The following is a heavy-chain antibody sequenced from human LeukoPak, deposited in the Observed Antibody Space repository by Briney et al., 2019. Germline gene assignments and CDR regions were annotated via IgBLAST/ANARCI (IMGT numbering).Heavy chain of an antibody. CDR3: ARDPQPFYYDFWSGYLGNYYYYGMDV. CDR2: IKQDGSEK. V-gene: IGHV3-7*03. Sequence: GGSLRLSCAASGFTFSSYWMSWVRQAPGKGLEWVPNIKQDGSEKYYVDSVKGRFTISRDNAKNSLYLQMNSLRAEDTAVYYCARDPQPFYYDFWSGYLGNYYYYGMDVWGQGTTVTVSS. D-gene: IGHD3-3*01. J-gene: IGHJ6*02. CDR1: GFTFSSYW.